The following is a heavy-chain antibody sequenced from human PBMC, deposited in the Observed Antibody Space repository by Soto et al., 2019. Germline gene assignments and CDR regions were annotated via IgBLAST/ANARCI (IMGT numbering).Heavy chain of an antibody. CDR1: GGSINRYY. J-gene: IGHJ5*01. CDR2: IHYSGTS. V-gene: IGHV4-59*01. Sequence: SETLSLTCSVSGGSINRYYWTWIRQPPGKGLEWIGYIHYSGTSTFHSSYSPSLNSRVTISVDTSKNQFSLKLSSVSAADTAVYYCARDRYYDSTGYYDSWGHGALVTVSS. CDR3: ARDRYYDSTGYYDS. D-gene: IGHD3-22*01.